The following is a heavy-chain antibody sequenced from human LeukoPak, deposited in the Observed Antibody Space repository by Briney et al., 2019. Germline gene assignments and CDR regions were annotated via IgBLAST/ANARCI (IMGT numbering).Heavy chain of an antibody. CDR1: GGSISSYY. CDR2: IYYSGST. Sequence: PSETLSLTCTVSGGSISSYYWSWIRQPPGKGLEWIGGIYYSGSTYYNPSLKSRVTISVDTSKNQFSLKLSSVTAADTAVYYCARSTLSAYYWGQGTLVTVSS. D-gene: IGHD3-3*02. V-gene: IGHV4-59*12. J-gene: IGHJ4*02. CDR3: ARSTLSAYY.